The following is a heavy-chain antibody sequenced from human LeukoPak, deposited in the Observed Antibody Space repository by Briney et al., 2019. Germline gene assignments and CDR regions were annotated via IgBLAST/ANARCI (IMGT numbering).Heavy chain of an antibody. CDR1: GFTFDDYA. Sequence: GGSLRLSCAASGFTFDDYAMHWARQTPGKGLEWVSLISGDGGSTYYADSVKGRFTISRDNSKNSLYLQMNSLRTEDTALYYCAKDRPGIAAAGIFDYWGQGTLVTVSS. CDR2: ISGDGGST. J-gene: IGHJ4*02. CDR3: AKDRPGIAAAGIFDY. D-gene: IGHD6-13*01. V-gene: IGHV3-43*02.